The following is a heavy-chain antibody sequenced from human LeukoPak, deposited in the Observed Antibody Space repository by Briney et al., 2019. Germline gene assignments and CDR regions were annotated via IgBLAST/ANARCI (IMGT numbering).Heavy chain of an antibody. Sequence: PSETLSLTCTVSDGSISSDYWSWIRQPPGKGLEWIGYIYYSGSTNYNPSLKSRVTISVDTSKNQFSLKLSSVTAADTAVYYCARHGFYYDSSGYLGLWGQGTLVTVSS. J-gene: IGHJ4*02. CDR3: ARHGFYYDSSGYLGL. CDR2: IYYSGST. CDR1: DGSISSDY. V-gene: IGHV4-59*08. D-gene: IGHD3-22*01.